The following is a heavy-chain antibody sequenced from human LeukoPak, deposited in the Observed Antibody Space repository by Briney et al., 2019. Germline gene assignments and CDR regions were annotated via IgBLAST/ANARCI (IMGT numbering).Heavy chain of an antibody. J-gene: IGHJ4*02. CDR2: ISGDGANT. D-gene: IGHD6-6*01. Sequence: PGGSLRLSCAASGFPFSSYAMTWVRQAPGKGLEWVSYISGDGANTYHADSVKGRFTISRDNSKNTLYLQMNSLRAEDTAVYYCAKGLIAAPLMYYFDYWGQGTLVTVSS. V-gene: IGHV3-23*01. CDR1: GFPFSSYA. CDR3: AKGLIAAPLMYYFDY.